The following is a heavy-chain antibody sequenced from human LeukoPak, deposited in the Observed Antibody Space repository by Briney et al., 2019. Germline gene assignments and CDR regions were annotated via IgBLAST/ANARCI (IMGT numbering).Heavy chain of an antibody. CDR2: ISYDGTNK. J-gene: IGHJ6*03. Sequence: GGSLRLSCAASGFTFSNHVIHWVRQAPGKGLEWLAVISYDGTNKYYAGSVKGRFTISRDHSQSTVDLHMNNLRGADTAVYYCVRSPTYYNMDVWGKGTTVTVSS. CDR3: VRSPTYYNMDV. CDR1: GFTFSNHV. V-gene: IGHV3-30*04.